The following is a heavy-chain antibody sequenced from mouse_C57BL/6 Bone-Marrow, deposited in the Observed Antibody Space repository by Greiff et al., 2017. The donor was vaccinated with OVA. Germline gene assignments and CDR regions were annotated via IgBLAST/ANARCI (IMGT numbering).Heavy chain of an antibody. V-gene: IGHV1-61*01. J-gene: IGHJ4*01. CDR3: ARASIYDGYYYAMDY. CDR1: GYTFTSYW. D-gene: IGHD2-3*01. CDR2: IYPSDSET. Sequence: QVQLQQPGAELVRPGSSVKLSCKASGYTFTSYWMDWVKQRPGQGLEWIGNIYPSDSETHYNQKFKDKATLTVAKSSSTAYMQLSSLTSDDSAVYYCARASIYDGYYYAMDYWGQGTSVTVSS.